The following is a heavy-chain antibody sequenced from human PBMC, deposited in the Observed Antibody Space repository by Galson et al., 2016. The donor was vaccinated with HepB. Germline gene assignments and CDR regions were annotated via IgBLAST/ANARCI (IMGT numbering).Heavy chain of an antibody. CDR1: GGTFSSYT. CDR2: IIPILGIA. D-gene: IGHD1-26*01. J-gene: IGHJ4*02. CDR3: AGLSGSYQGALDY. Sequence: SVKVSCKASGGTFSSYTISWVRQAPGQGLEWMGRIIPILGIANYAQKFQGRVTITADKSTSTAYMGLSSPRSEDTAVYYCAGLSGSYQGALDYWGQGTLVTVSS. V-gene: IGHV1-69*02.